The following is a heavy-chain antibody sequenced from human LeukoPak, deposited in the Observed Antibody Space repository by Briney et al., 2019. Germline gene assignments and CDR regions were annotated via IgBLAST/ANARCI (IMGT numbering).Heavy chain of an antibody. D-gene: IGHD2-15*01. CDR1: GFTFSSYS. V-gene: IGHV3-21*01. Sequence: PGGSLRPSCAASGFTFSSYSMNWVRQAPGKGLEWGSSISSSSSYIYYADSVKGRFTISRDNAKNSLFLQMNSLRAEDTAVYYCTRVRCSGGTCYSSDYWGQGTLVTVSS. J-gene: IGHJ4*02. CDR3: TRVRCSGGTCYSSDY. CDR2: ISSSSSYI.